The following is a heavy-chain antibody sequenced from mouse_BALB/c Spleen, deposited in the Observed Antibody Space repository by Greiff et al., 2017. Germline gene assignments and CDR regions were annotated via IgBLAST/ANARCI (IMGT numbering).Heavy chain of an antibody. V-gene: IGHV1-69*02. CDR3: ARGSPAWFAY. CDR2: IDPSDSYT. CDR1: GYTFTSYW. Sequence: QVQLQQPGAELVKPGASVKLSCKASGYTFTSYWMHWVKQRPGQGLEWIGEIDPSDSYTNYNQKFKGKATLTVDKSSSTAYIQLSSLTSEDSAVYYCARGSPAWFAYWGQGTLVTVSA. J-gene: IGHJ3*01.